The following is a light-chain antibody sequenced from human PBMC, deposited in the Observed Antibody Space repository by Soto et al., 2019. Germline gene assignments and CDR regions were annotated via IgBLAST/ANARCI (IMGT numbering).Light chain of an antibody. CDR1: SSDVGTYNS. V-gene: IGLV2-14*01. CDR3: SSYTSSSTVV. J-gene: IGLJ2*01. CDR2: KVS. Sequence: QSALTQPASVSGSPGQSIAISCTGTSSDVGTYNSVSWYQQHPGKAPKLMISKVSDRPSGVSNRFSGSKSGNTASLTISGLQAEDEADYYCSSYTSSSTVVFGGGTKLTVL.